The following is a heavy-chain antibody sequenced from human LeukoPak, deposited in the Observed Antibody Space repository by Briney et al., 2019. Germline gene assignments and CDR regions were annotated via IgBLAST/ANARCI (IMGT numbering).Heavy chain of an antibody. CDR1: GFTFSSYS. CDR2: ISSSSSYI. CDR3: AREVGATQEIDY. Sequence: GGSLRLSCAASGFTFSSYSMNWVRQAPGKGLEWVSSISSSSSYIYYADSVKGRFTISGDNAKNSLYLQMNSLRAEDTAVYYCAREVGATQEIDYWGQGTLVTVSS. V-gene: IGHV3-21*01. D-gene: IGHD1-26*01. J-gene: IGHJ4*02.